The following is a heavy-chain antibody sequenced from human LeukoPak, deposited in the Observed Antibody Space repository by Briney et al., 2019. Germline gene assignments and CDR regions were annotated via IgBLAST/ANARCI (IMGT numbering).Heavy chain of an antibody. Sequence: PGGSLRLSCAASGFTFGSYGMHWVRQAPGKGLEWVAFIRYDGSNKYYADSVKGRFTISRDNSKNTLYLQMNSLRAEDTAVYYCANSYSNYGGLDYWGQGTLVTVSS. CDR1: GFTFGSYG. CDR2: IRYDGSNK. D-gene: IGHD4-11*01. V-gene: IGHV3-30*02. J-gene: IGHJ4*02. CDR3: ANSYSNYGGLDY.